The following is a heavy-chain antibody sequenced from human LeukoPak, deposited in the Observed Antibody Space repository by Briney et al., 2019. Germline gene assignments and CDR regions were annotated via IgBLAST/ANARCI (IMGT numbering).Heavy chain of an antibody. D-gene: IGHD1-26*01. CDR1: GFAFGGYG. V-gene: IGHV3-33*01. CDR3: ARDEGAPRTYYFHY. CDR2: IWYDGNKK. J-gene: IGHJ4*02. Sequence: GGSLRLSCVASGFAFGGYGMHWVRQAPGKGLEWVAIIWYDGNKKYYADSMKGRFTISRDNSRNTLYLQVDSLRVEDTAVYYCARDEGAPRTYYFHYWGQGTLVTVSS.